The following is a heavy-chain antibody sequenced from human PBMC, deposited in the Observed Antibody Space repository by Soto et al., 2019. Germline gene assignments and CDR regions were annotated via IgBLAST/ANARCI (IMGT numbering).Heavy chain of an antibody. V-gene: IGHV1-24*01. D-gene: IGHD3-22*01. CDR2: FDPEDGET. CDR1: GYTLTELS. J-gene: IGHJ4*02. Sequence: ASVKVSCKVSGYTLTELSMHWVRQAPGKGLEWMGGFDPEDGETIYAQKFQGRVTMTEDTSTDTAYMELNSLRAEDTAVYYCASGFYDSFDYWGQGTLVTVSS. CDR3: ASGFYDSFDY.